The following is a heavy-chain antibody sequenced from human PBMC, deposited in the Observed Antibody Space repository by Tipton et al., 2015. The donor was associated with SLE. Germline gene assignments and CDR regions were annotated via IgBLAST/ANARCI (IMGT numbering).Heavy chain of an antibody. J-gene: IGHJ4*02. CDR2: IYSGGST. CDR1: GFTVSSNY. CDR3: APPMVRGVITFDY. D-gene: IGHD3-10*01. V-gene: IGHV3-53*01. Sequence: SLRLSCAASGFTVSSNYMSWVRQAPGKGLEWVSVIYSGGSTYYADSVKGRFTISRDNSKNTLYLQMNSLRAEDTAVYYCAPPMVRGVITFDYWGQGTLVTVSS.